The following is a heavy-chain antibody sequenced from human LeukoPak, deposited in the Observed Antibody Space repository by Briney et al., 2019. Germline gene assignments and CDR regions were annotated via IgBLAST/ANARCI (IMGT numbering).Heavy chain of an antibody. D-gene: IGHD1-26*01. V-gene: IGHV3-11*01. CDR3: ARSDRVGAIYYFDY. Sequence: GGSLRLSCAASGFTFSDYYMSWIRQAPGKGLEWVSYISSSGTTIYYADSVKGRFTISRDNAKNSLYLQMNSLGAEDTAVYYCARSDRVGAIYYFDYWGQGTLVTVSS. J-gene: IGHJ4*02. CDR1: GFTFSDYY. CDR2: ISSSGTTI.